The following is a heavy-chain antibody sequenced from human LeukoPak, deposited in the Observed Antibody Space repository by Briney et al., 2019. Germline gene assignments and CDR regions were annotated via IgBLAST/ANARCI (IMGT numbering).Heavy chain of an antibody. V-gene: IGHV5-51*01. CDR3: ARHIASSIAARDYYMDV. J-gene: IGHJ6*03. Sequence: GESLKISCKGSGYSFTSYWIGWVRQMPGKGLEWMGIIYPGGSDTRYSPSFQGQVTISADKSISTAYLQWSSLKASDTAMYYCARHIASSIAARDYYMDVWGKGTTVTVSS. CDR1: GYSFTSYW. D-gene: IGHD6-6*01. CDR2: IYPGGSDT.